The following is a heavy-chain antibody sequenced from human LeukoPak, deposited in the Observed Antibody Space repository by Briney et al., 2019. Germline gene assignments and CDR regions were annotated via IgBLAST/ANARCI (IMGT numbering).Heavy chain of an antibody. Sequence: PSETPSLTCTVSGGSVSSGSYYWSWIRQPPGKGLEWIGYIYYSGSTNYNPSLKSRVTISVDTSKNQFSLKLSSVTAADTAVYYSAREPHGYCSGGSCYYYYFDYWGQGTLVTVSS. CDR2: IYYSGST. J-gene: IGHJ4*02. D-gene: IGHD2-15*01. CDR1: GGSVSSGSYY. V-gene: IGHV4-61*01. CDR3: AREPHGYCSGGSCYYYYFDY.